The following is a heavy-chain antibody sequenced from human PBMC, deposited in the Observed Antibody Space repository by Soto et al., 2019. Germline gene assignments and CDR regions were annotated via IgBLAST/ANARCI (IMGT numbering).Heavy chain of an antibody. CDR1: GYTFTGYY. J-gene: IGHJ6*03. CDR3: ARGAKPYYYYYMDG. CDR2: INPNSGGT. Sequence: QVQLVQSGAEVKKPGASVKVSCKASGYTFTGYYMHWVRQAPGQGLEWMGWINPNSGGTNYEQKFQGWVTMTRDKSISTAYMELSRLRSDDTAVYYCARGAKPYYYYYMDGWGKGPTVTVSS. V-gene: IGHV1-2*04.